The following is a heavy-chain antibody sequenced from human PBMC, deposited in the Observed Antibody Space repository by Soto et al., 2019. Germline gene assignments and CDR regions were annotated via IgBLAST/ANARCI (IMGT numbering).Heavy chain of an antibody. Sequence: ASVKVSCKASGYTFTHWYVHWVRQAPGQGLEWMGWINPSSGGTKNTQRFQGRLTMTRDTSITTVYMDLTSLRPDDTAVYFCAHGDQNYFEYWSQGTLVTVSS. CDR1: GYTFTHWY. J-gene: IGHJ4*02. V-gene: IGHV1-2*02. D-gene: IGHD3-10*01. CDR2: INPSSGGT. CDR3: AHGDQNYFEY.